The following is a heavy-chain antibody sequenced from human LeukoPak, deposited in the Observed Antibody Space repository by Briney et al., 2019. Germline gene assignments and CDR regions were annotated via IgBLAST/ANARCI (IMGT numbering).Heavy chain of an antibody. J-gene: IGHJ6*02. CDR3: ARVYDYGSAHDMDV. V-gene: IGHV1-3*01. CDR1: GYTFTSYG. Sequence: ASVKVSCKVSGYTFTSYGMHWVRQAPGQALEWMGWINAGNGNTKYSEKFQGRVAIIRDTSASTAYMELSSLRSEDTAVYYCARVYDYGSAHDMDVWGQGTTVIVSS. D-gene: IGHD3-10*01. CDR2: INAGNGNT.